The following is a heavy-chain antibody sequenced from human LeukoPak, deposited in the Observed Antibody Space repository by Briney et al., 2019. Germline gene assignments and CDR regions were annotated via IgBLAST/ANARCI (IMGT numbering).Heavy chain of an antibody. J-gene: IGHJ5*02. CDR2: IYTSGST. CDR3: AREGKDSSGYYYESWFDP. CDR1: GGSISSGSYY. V-gene: IGHV4-61*02. Sequence: SETLSLTCTVSGGSISSGSYYWSWIRQPAGKGLEWIGRIYTSGSTNYNPSLKSRVTISVDTCKNQFSLKLSSVTAADTAVYYCAREGKDSSGYYYESWFDPWGQGTLVTVSS. D-gene: IGHD3-22*01.